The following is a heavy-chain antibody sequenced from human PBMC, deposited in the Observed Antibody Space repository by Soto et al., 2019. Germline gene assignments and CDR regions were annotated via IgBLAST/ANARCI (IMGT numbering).Heavy chain of an antibody. CDR3: ARPLDRGIAVES. V-gene: IGHV4-39*01. J-gene: IGHJ4*02. Sequence: QLQLQESGPGLVKPSETLSLTCTVSGGSISSSSYYWGWIRQPPGKGLEWIGSIYYSGSTYYNPSLKRRVTISVDTSKNQFSLKLSSVTAADTAVYYCARPLDRGIAVESWVQGTLVTVSS. CDR2: IYYSGST. D-gene: IGHD6-19*01. CDR1: GGSISSSSYY.